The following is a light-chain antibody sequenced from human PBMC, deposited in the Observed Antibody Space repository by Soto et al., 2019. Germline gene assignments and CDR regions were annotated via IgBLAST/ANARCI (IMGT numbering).Light chain of an antibody. V-gene: IGKV3-20*01. CDR3: QQYNDRPPIT. CDR1: QSVSSSY. Sequence: EILLTQSPGTLSLSPGERATLSCRASQSVSSSYLGWYQQKPGQPPRLLIYGTSSRATGIPDRFSGSGSGSEFTLTISGLQSEDFAVYYCQQYNDRPPITFGQGTRLEIK. J-gene: IGKJ5*01. CDR2: GTS.